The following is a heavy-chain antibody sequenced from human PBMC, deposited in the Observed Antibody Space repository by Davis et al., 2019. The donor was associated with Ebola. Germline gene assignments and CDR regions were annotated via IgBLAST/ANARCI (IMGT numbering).Heavy chain of an antibody. J-gene: IGHJ6*02. CDR2: ISSSGSTI. Sequence: PGGSLRLSCAASGFTFSDYYMSWIRQAPGKGLEWVSYISSSGSTIYYADSVKGRFTISRDNAKNSLYLQMNSLRAEDTAVYYCAVSETYYDFWSGYFPGRDYYGMDVWGQGTTVTVSS. CDR1: GFTFSDYY. CDR3: AVSETYYDFWSGYFPGRDYYGMDV. V-gene: IGHV3-11*01. D-gene: IGHD3-3*01.